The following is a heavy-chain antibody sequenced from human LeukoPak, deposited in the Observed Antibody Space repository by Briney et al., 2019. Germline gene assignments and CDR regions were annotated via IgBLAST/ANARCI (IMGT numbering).Heavy chain of an antibody. Sequence: SQTLSLTCTVSGGSLSSGRYYWSWICQHPGKGLEWIGYIYHSGSTYDNPSLKRRVTISVDTSKNQFSLKLNSVTAADTAVYFCARGLMGGDYYYMDVWGKGTTVTVSS. CDR3: ARGLMGGDYYYMDV. D-gene: IGHD3-10*01. J-gene: IGHJ6*03. V-gene: IGHV4-31*03. CDR1: GGSLSSGRYY. CDR2: IYHSGST.